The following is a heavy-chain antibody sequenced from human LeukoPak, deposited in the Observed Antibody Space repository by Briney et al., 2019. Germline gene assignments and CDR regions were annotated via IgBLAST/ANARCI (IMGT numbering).Heavy chain of an antibody. CDR1: GFTFSDYY. Sequence: GGSLRLSCAASGFTFSDYYMSWVRQAPGKGLEWASAISGSDGSTHYADSVKGRFTISRGNSKNTLYLQMNSLRAEDTAVYYCAKENYDYALDYWGQGTLVTVSS. V-gene: IGHV3-23*01. J-gene: IGHJ4*02. CDR2: ISGSDGST. D-gene: IGHD3-16*01. CDR3: AKENYDYALDY.